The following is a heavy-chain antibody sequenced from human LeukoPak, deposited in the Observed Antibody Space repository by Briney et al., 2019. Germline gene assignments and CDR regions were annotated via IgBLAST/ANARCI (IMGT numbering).Heavy chain of an antibody. CDR2: INPSGGST. Sequence: ASAKVSCKASGYTFTSYYMHWVRQAPGQGLEWMGVINPSGGSTRFAQKFLGRVTMTRDMSTSTVYMDLSSLGSEDTAVYYCATEGAYYDGSGYSDYWGQGTLVTVSS. V-gene: IGHV1-46*01. CDR3: ATEGAYYDGSGYSDY. D-gene: IGHD3-22*01. J-gene: IGHJ4*02. CDR1: GYTFTSYY.